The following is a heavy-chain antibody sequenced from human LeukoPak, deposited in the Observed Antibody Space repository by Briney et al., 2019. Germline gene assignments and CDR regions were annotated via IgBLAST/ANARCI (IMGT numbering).Heavy chain of an antibody. J-gene: IGHJ5*02. CDR2: IYNSGIT. CDR3: ARVGDAELDP. D-gene: IGHD1-14*01. V-gene: IGHV4-59*11. CDR1: GGSISSHY. Sequence: SETLSLTCTVSGGSISSHYWSWIRQPPGKGLEWIGYIYNSGITNYNPSLRGRVTISVDTSKNQFSLKLSSVTAADTAVYYCARVGDAELDPWGQGTLVTVSS.